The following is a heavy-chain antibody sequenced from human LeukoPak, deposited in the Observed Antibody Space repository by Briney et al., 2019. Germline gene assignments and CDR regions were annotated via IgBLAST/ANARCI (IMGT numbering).Heavy chain of an antibody. CDR2: INRSGST. CDR3: ARRYDSSGYYVDY. J-gene: IGHJ4*02. V-gene: IGHV4-34*01. D-gene: IGHD3-22*01. Sequence: SETLSLTCAVYGGSFSGYYWSWIRQPPGKGLEWIGEINRSGSTNYNPSLKSRVTISVDTSKKQFSLKLSSVTAADTAVYYCARRYDSSGYYVDYWGQGTLVTVSS. CDR1: GGSFSGYY.